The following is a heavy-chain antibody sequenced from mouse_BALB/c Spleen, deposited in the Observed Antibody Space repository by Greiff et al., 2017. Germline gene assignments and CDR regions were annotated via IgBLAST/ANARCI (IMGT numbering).Heavy chain of an antibody. CDR2: INPDISTI. CDR1: GFDFSRYW. V-gene: IGHV4-1*02. Sequence: EVQLMESGGGLVQPGGSLKLSCAASGFDFSRYWMSWVRQAPGKGLEWIGEINPDISTISYTPSLKDKFIISRDNAKNTLYLQMSKVRSEDTALYYCARNYEAMDYWGQGTSVTVSS. CDR3: ARNYEAMDY. J-gene: IGHJ4*01. D-gene: IGHD1-1*01.